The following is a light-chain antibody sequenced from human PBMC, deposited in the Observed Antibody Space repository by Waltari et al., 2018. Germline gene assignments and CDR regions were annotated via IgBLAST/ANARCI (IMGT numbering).Light chain of an antibody. Sequence: DIVMTQSPLSLPVTPGEPASISCRSSQSLLHSNGYSFLDWYLQKPGQSPQLLIYLGSNRASGVPDRFSGSGSGTDVTLKISRVEAEDVGVYYCMQALQTPFTFGPGTKVDIK. CDR2: LGS. CDR3: MQALQTPFT. J-gene: IGKJ3*01. CDR1: QSLLHSNGYSF. V-gene: IGKV2-28*01.